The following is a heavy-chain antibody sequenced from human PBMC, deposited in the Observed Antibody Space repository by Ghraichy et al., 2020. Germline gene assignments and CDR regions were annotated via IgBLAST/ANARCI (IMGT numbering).Heavy chain of an antibody. V-gene: IGHV4-38-2*01. CDR2: IYHSGTT. J-gene: IGHJ4*02. Sequence: SETLSLTCVVSDYSIRSGHYWGWIRQPPGKGLEWIGYIYHSGTTNYNPSLRSRVTISVDMSENQFSLKLNSVTAADTAVYYCARGGPRDRYNEVDFWGQGTRVTVSS. D-gene: IGHD5-24*01. CDR3: ARGGPRDRYNEVDF. CDR1: DYSIRSGHY.